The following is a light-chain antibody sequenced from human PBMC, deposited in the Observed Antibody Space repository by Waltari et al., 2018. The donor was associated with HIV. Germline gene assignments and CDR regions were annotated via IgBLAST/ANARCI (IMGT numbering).Light chain of an antibody. Sequence: DLQMTQSPSSLSASLGARIIITCRASQTISTYVNWYQQKAGRAPNLLIYAASTLQSGVPSRFSGSGSGTDFILTINSLKAEDFATYYCQQGYGRPTFGPGTRVDV. CDR3: QQGYGRPT. CDR2: AAS. J-gene: IGKJ3*01. CDR1: QTISTY. V-gene: IGKV1-39*01.